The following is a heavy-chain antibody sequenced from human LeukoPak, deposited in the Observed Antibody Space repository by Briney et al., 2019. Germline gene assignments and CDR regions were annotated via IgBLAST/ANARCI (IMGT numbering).Heavy chain of an antibody. Sequence: SETLSLTCTVSGGSISSGSYYWSWIRQPAGKGLEWIGRIYTSGSTNYNPSLKSRVTISVDTSKNQFSLKLSSVTAADTAVYYCARVTRVVAGIDYWGQGTLVTVSS. CDR1: GGSISSGSYY. V-gene: IGHV4-61*02. CDR3: ARVTRVVAGIDY. CDR2: IYTSGST. D-gene: IGHD6-19*01. J-gene: IGHJ4*02.